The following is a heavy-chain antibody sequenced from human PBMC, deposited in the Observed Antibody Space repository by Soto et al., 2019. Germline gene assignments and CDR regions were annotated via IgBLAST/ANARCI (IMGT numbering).Heavy chain of an antibody. CDR3: TRRASGGSSMDV. J-gene: IGHJ6*04. V-gene: IGHV3-73*01. CDR1: GFTFSGSA. CDR2: IRSKANSYAT. Sequence: GGSLRLSRAASGFTFSGSAMHWVRQASGKGLEWVGRIRSKANSYATAYAASVKGRFTISRDDSKNTAYLQMNSLKTEDTAVYYCTRRASGGSSMDVWGKGTTVTVSS. D-gene: IGHD2-15*01.